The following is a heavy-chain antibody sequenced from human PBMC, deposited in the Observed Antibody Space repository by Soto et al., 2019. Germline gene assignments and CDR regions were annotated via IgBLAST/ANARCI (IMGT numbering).Heavy chain of an antibody. J-gene: IGHJ3*02. V-gene: IGHV4-59*08. D-gene: IGHD5-12*01. CDR1: GGSISSYY. Sequence: SETLSLTCTVSGGSISSYYLSWIRQPPGKGLEWIGYIYYSGSTNYNPSLKSRVTISVDTSKNQFSLKLSSVTAADTAVYYCARRYSSYPGAFDIWGQGTMVTVS. CDR2: IYYSGST. CDR3: ARRYSSYPGAFDI.